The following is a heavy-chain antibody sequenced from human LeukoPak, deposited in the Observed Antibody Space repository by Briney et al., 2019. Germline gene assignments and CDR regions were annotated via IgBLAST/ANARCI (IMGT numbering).Heavy chain of an antibody. Sequence: PSGTLSLTCAVSGGCILSTNWWSWVRQPPGKGLEWIGEVHLNGATNYNPSVEGRVTMSIDKSKNHLSLEVISVTAADTAMYYCTRESGAFSPFGFWGQGTLVTVSS. CDR1: GGCILSTNW. D-gene: IGHD1-26*01. J-gene: IGHJ4*02. V-gene: IGHV4-4*02. CDR2: VHLNGAT. CDR3: TRESGAFSPFGF.